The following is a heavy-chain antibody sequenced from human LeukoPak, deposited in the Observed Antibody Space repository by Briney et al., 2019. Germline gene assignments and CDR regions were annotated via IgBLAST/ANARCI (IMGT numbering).Heavy chain of an antibody. CDR3: ARTARSGSYPKRARDAFDI. Sequence: SETLSLTCAVYGGSFSGYYWSWIRQPPGKGLEWIGAINHSGSTNYNPSLKSRVTISVDTSKNQFSLKLSSVTAADTAVYYCARTARSGSYPKRARDAFDIWGQGTMVTVSS. J-gene: IGHJ3*02. CDR1: GGSFSGYY. V-gene: IGHV4-34*01. CDR2: INHSGST. D-gene: IGHD3-10*01.